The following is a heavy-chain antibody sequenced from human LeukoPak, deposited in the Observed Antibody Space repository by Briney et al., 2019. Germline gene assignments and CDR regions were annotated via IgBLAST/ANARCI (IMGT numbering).Heavy chain of an antibody. J-gene: IGHJ4*02. D-gene: IGHD6-13*01. CDR3: ARAPRYTNSWYYFDY. CDR2: IYYTGTT. CDR1: GGSISSDDYY. V-gene: IGHV4-31*03. Sequence: SQTLSLTCTVSGGSISSDDYYGSCIRQRPGKGLEWIGYIYYTGTTYFNPSLKSRITISLNMSKNQFSLKLTSMSAADTAVYYCARAPRYTNSWYYFDYWGQGTQVTVSS.